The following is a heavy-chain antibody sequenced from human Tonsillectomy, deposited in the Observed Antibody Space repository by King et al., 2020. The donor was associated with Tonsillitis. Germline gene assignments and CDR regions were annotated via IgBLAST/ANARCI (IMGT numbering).Heavy chain of an antibody. CDR1: GGSISSSNW. D-gene: IGHD6-6*01. CDR2: VYHSEIS. V-gene: IGHV4-4*02. Sequence: QLQESGPGLVKPSGTLSLTCAVSGGSISSSNWWSWVRQPPGKGLEWIGEVYHSEISNYNPSLKSRVTISVDKSRNQFSLKLTSVTSADTAVYYCARVPFYYSRSSVVSDYWGQGTLVTVSS. CDR3: ARVPFYYSRSSVVSDY. J-gene: IGHJ4*02.